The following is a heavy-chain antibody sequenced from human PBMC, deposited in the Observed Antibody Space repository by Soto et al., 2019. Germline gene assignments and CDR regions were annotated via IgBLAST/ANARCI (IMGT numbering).Heavy chain of an antibody. V-gene: IGHV5-10-1*01. CDR2: IDPSDSYT. D-gene: IGHD1-7*01. Sequence: PGESLKISCKGSGYSFVRHWITWVRQMPGKGLEWMGKIDPSDSYTNYSPSFQGHVTISGDKSINTVYLRWSSLKASDTAMYYCARHAQDIGTPYSVAGMDVWGQGTTVTVSS. J-gene: IGHJ6*02. CDR1: GYSFVRHW. CDR3: ARHAQDIGTPYSVAGMDV.